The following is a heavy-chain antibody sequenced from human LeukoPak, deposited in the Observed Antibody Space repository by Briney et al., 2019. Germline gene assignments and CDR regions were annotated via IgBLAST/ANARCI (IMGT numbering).Heavy chain of an antibody. CDR3: ARDGRSYGMDV. CDR1: GFTFSSYA. J-gene: IGHJ6*02. D-gene: IGHD3-10*01. CDR2: ISYDGSNK. V-gene: IGHV3-30-3*01. Sequence: GGSLRLSCAASGFTFSSYAMHWVRQAPGKGLEWAAVISYDGSNKYYADSVKGRFTISRDNSKNTLYLQMNSLRAEDTAVYYCARDGRSYGMDVWGQGTTVTVSS.